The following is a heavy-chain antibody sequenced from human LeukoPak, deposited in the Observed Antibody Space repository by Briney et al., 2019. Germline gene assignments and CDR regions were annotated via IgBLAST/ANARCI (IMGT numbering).Heavy chain of an antibody. CDR1: GYTFTGYY. Sequence: ASVKVSCKASGYTFTGYYMHWARQAPGQGLEWMGWINPNSGGTNYAQKFQGRVTMTRDTSISTAYMELSRLRSDDTAVYYCATTSQQLVYFDYWGQGTLVTVSS. V-gene: IGHV1-2*02. J-gene: IGHJ4*02. CDR2: INPNSGGT. D-gene: IGHD6-13*01. CDR3: ATTSQQLVYFDY.